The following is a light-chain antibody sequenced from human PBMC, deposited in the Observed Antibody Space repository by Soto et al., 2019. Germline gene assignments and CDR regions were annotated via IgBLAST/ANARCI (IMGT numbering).Light chain of an antibody. V-gene: IGLV3-21*04. J-gene: IGLJ2*01. CDR3: QVWDSSSDPVV. CDR2: YES. CDR1: NIGSKS. Sequence: SYELTQPPSVSVAPGKTARITCGGNNIGSKSVHWYQQKPGQAPVLVIYYESDRPSGIPERFSGSNSGNTATLTISRVEAGDEADYYCQVWDSSSDPVVFGGGTKVTVL.